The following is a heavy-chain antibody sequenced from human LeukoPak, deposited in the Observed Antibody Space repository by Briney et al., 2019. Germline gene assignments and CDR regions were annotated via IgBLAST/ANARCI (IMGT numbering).Heavy chain of an antibody. J-gene: IGHJ4*02. CDR2: ISYDGSNK. V-gene: IGHV3-30*03. Sequence: GGSLRLSCAASGFTFSSYGMHWVRQAPGKGLEWVAVISYDGSNKYDADSVKGRFTISRDNSKNTLYLQMNSLRAEDTAVYYCASAGLVYSSGWYLETPFDYWGQGTLVTVSS. CDR1: GFTFSSYG. D-gene: IGHD6-13*01. CDR3: ASAGLVYSSGWYLETPFDY.